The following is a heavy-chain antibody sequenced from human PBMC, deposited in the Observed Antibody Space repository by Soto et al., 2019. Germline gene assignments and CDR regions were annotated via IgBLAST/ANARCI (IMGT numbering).Heavy chain of an antibody. CDR1: GFTFSSYW. J-gene: IGHJ3*02. Sequence: GGSLRLSCAASGFTFSSYWMHWVRQAPGKGLVWVSRINSDGSSTSYADSVKGRFTISRDNAKNTLYLQMNSLRAEDTAVYYCARSLYYYDSSGYYDAFDIWGQGTMVTVSS. CDR2: INSDGSST. V-gene: IGHV3-74*01. D-gene: IGHD3-22*01. CDR3: ARSLYYYDSSGYYDAFDI.